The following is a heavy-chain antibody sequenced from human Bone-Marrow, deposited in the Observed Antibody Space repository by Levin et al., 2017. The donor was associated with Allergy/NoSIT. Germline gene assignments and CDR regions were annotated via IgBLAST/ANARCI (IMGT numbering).Heavy chain of an antibody. CDR1: GFMFSDYD. V-gene: IGHV3-33*01. J-gene: IGHJ5*02. CDR2: IWYDGSNQ. D-gene: IGHD2-2*01. CDR3: ARGNVPPAERLDP. Sequence: GGSLRLSCAASGFMFSDYDMHWVRQAPGKGLEWVAVIWYDGSNQYYADSVKGRFTVSRDNSRNTLFLQLNSLRDEDTAVYYCARGNVPPAERLDPWGQGTPVIVSS.